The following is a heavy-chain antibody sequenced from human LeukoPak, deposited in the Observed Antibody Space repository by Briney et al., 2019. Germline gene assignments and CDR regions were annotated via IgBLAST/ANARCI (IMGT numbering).Heavy chain of an antibody. CDR3: ARSYYDFWSGSHYFDY. Sequence: ASVKVSCKASGYTFTSYYMHWVRQAPGQGLEWMGIINPSGGSTSYAQKFQGRVTMTRDTSTSTVYMELSSLRSEDTAVYYCARSYYDFWSGSHYFDYWGQGTLVTFSS. CDR1: GYTFTSYY. J-gene: IGHJ4*02. D-gene: IGHD3-3*01. CDR2: INPSGGST. V-gene: IGHV1-46*01.